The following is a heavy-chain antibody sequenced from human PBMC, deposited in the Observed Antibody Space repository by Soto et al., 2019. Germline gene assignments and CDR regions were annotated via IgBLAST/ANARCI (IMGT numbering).Heavy chain of an antibody. CDR1: GDSVSSNSAA. CDR2: TYYRSKWYN. Sequence: SQTLSLTCXISGDSVSSNSAAWNWIRRSPSRGLEWLGRTYYRSKWYNDYAVSVKSRITINPDTSKNQFSLQLNSVTPEDTAVYYCARVRAARSPKSYYYYYGMDVWGQGTTVTVSS. D-gene: IGHD6-6*01. V-gene: IGHV6-1*01. J-gene: IGHJ6*02. CDR3: ARVRAARSPKSYYYYYGMDV.